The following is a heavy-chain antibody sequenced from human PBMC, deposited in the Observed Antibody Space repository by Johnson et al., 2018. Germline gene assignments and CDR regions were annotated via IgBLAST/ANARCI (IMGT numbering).Heavy chain of an antibody. D-gene: IGHD6-19*01. CDR1: GFTFSSYG. V-gene: IGHV3-30*18. J-gene: IGHJ6*02. Sequence: QVQLVQSGGGVVQPGRSLRISCAASGFTFSSYGMHWVRQAPGKGLEWVAVISFDGNKKYYADSVKGRFTISRDNSKNTLYLQMNSLRAEDTAVYYCAKDHLWEAVAGQYDHYYGMDGWGQGTTVTVSS. CDR2: ISFDGNKK. CDR3: AKDHLWEAVAGQYDHYYGMDG.